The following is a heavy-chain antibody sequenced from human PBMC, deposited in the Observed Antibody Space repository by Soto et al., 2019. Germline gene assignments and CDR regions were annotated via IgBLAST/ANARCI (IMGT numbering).Heavy chain of an antibody. V-gene: IGHV3-23*01. D-gene: IGHD3-3*01. CDR2: ISGSGGST. CDR1: GLTFSSYA. CDR3: AKYDFWSGSLRPGLDV. J-gene: IGHJ6*02. Sequence: GGSLRLSCAASGLTFSSYAMSWVRQAPGKGLEWVSAISGSGGSTYYADSVKGRFTISRDNSKNTLYLQMNSLRAEDTAVYYCAKYDFWSGSLRPGLDVWGQGTTVTVSS.